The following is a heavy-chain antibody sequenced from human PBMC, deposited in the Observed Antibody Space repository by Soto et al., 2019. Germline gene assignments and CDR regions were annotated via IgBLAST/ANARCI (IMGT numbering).Heavy chain of an antibody. CDR3: ARTDAQTRGYTYGVRTVSETRFYYYYGMDV. Sequence: GGSLRLSCAASGFAFKSYEMNWVRQAPGKGLEWISYISSSGTTINYAESVKGRFTISRDNAKNSLSLEMTSLRTDDTGVYYCARTDAQTRGYTYGVRTVSETRFYYYYGMDVWGQGTRVTVSS. CDR1: GFAFKSYE. D-gene: IGHD5-18*01. CDR2: ISSSGTTI. J-gene: IGHJ6*02. V-gene: IGHV3-48*03.